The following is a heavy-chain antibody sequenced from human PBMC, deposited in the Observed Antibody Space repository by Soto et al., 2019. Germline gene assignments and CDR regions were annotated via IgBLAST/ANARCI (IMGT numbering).Heavy chain of an antibody. V-gene: IGHV1-46*01. CDR2: INPSGGST. D-gene: IGHD6-19*01. CDR3: ARLSSGWYADY. CDR1: GYTFTSYY. Sequence: ASVKVSFKASGYTFTSYYMHWVRQAPGQGLEWMGIINPSGGSTSYAQKFQGRVTMTRDTSTSTVYMELSSLGSEDTAVYYCARLSSGWYADYWGQGTLVTVSS. J-gene: IGHJ4*02.